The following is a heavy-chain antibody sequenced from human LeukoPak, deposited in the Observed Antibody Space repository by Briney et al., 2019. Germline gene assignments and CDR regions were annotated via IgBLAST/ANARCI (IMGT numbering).Heavy chain of an antibody. CDR2: ISAYNGNT. V-gene: IGHV1-18*01. D-gene: IGHD1-26*01. Sequence: AASVKVSCKASGGTFSSYAISWVRQAPGQGLEWMGWISAYNGNTNYAQKLQGRVTMTTDTSTSTAYMELRSLRSDDTAVYYCARAAGSGSFDYWGQGTLVTVSS. CDR1: GGTFSSYA. CDR3: ARAAGSGSFDY. J-gene: IGHJ4*02.